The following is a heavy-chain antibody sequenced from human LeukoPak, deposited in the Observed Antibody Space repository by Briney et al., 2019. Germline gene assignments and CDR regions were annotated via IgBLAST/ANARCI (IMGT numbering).Heavy chain of an antibody. J-gene: IGHJ4*02. CDR2: INPNSGGT. CDR1: GYTFTGYY. D-gene: IGHD5-12*01. CDR3: ARAGLSLGYRTDY. Sequence: ASVKASCKASGYTFTGYYMHWVRQAPGQGLEWMGRINPNSGGTNYAQKFQGRVTMTRDTSISTAYMELSRLKSDDTAVYYCARAGLSLGYRTDYWGQGTLVTVSS. V-gene: IGHV1-2*06.